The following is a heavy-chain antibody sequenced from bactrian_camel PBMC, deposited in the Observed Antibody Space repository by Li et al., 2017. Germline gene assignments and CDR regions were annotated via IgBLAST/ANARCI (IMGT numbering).Heavy chain of an antibody. J-gene: IGHJ4*01. CDR2: IDNDGIT. CDR1: QYTGGRNC. CDR3: AADLGWCGSRPFQREFRN. V-gene: IGHV3S9*01. D-gene: IGHD2*01. Sequence: VKSGGGSVQAGGSLRLSCVASQYTGGRNCMGWFRQIPGKSREGIAVIDNDGITEYAESLKGRFTISQDNAKNTLVLQMNSLKPEDTAVYYCAADLGWCGSRPFQREFRNWGQGTQVTVS.